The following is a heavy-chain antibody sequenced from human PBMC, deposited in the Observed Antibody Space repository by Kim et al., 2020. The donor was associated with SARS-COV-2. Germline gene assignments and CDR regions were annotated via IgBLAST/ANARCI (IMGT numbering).Heavy chain of an antibody. Sequence: GGSLRLSCAASGFTFSSYAMSWVRQAPGKGLEWVSAISGSGGSTYYADSVKGRFTISRDNSKNTLYLQMNSLRAEDTAVYYCAKQAGITIFGVVINNWFDPWGQGTLVTVSS. V-gene: IGHV3-23*01. CDR3: AKQAGITIFGVVINNWFDP. J-gene: IGHJ5*02. CDR1: GFTFSSYA. CDR2: ISGSGGST. D-gene: IGHD3-3*01.